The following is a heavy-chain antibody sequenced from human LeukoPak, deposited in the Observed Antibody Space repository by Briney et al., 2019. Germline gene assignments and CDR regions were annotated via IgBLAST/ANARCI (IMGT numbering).Heavy chain of an antibody. CDR2: ISAYNGNT. CDR1: GYTYTSNG. J-gene: IGHJ4*02. V-gene: IGHV1-18*01. Sequence: ASVKVSCKGSGYTYTSNGISWVGQARGQGGEGMGWISAYNGNTNYAQKLQGRVTMTTDTSTSTAYMELRSLRSDDTAVYYCARDLVSSRFDYWGQGTLVTVSS. CDR3: ARDLVSSRFDY. D-gene: IGHD2-8*02.